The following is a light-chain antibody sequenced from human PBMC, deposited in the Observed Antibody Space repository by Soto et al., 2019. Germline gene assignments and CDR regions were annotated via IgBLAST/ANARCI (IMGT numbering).Light chain of an antibody. CDR2: GAS. Sequence: QMTQSPSSLSASVGARVTITCLASQTIRTSLNWYQQKQGKAPKLLIYGASTLQSGVPSKFSGTGSATDFTLTISSLQPEDFAIYYCQQSYTTPRTFGQGTKVEV. J-gene: IGKJ1*01. V-gene: IGKV1-39*01. CDR1: QTIRTS. CDR3: QQSYTTPRT.